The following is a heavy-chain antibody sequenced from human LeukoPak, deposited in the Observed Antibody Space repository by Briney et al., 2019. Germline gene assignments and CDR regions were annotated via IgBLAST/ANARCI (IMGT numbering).Heavy chain of an antibody. V-gene: IGHV4-61*01. D-gene: IGHD3-22*01. CDR1: GGSVSSGSYY. CDR3: ARTLYYYDSSGYSTPSFDH. J-gene: IGHJ4*02. Sequence: SETLSLTCTVSGGSVSSGSYYWSWIRQPPGKGLEWIGYIYYSGSTNYNPSLKSRVTISVDTSKNQFSLKLSSVTAADTAVYYCARTLYYYDSSGYSTPSFDHWGQGTLVTVSS. CDR2: IYYSGST.